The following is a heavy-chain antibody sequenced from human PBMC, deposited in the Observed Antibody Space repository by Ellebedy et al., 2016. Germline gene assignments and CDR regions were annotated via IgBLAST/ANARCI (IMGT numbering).Heavy chain of an antibody. CDR2: IYHSGST. Sequence: SETLSLTCAVYGGSFSGYYWSWIRQPPGKGLEWIGEIYHSGSTNYNPSLKSRVTISVDTSKNQFSLKLTSVTAADTAVYYCARVRRITMIVVVISNAFDIWGQGTMVTVSS. CDR1: GGSFSGYY. D-gene: IGHD3-22*01. CDR3: ARVRRITMIVVVISNAFDI. J-gene: IGHJ3*02. V-gene: IGHV4-34*01.